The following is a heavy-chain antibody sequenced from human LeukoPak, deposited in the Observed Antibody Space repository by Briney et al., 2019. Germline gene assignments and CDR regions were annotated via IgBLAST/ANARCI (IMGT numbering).Heavy chain of an antibody. V-gene: IGHV4-59*01. CDR1: GGSISSYY. Sequence: SEALSLTCTVSGGSISSYYWSWIRQPPGKGLEWIGYIYYSGSTNYNPSLKSRVTISIDTSKNQFSLKLNSVTAADTAVYYCARDRAYYYGSGSFDYWGQGTLVTVSS. J-gene: IGHJ4*02. CDR3: ARDRAYYYGSGSFDY. CDR2: IYYSGST. D-gene: IGHD3-10*01.